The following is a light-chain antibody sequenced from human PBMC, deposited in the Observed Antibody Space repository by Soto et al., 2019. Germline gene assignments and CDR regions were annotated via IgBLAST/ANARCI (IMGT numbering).Light chain of an antibody. V-gene: IGKV3-15*01. CDR3: QQYNNWPPT. CDR1: QSVTSN. Sequence: EVVMTQSPVTLSVSPGERANLPCRASQSVTSNLAWYQQKPGQAPRLLIYGASARATGIPARFSGSGSGTEFTLTISSLQSEDFAVYYCQQYNNWPPTFGQGTNVEIK. J-gene: IGKJ1*01. CDR2: GAS.